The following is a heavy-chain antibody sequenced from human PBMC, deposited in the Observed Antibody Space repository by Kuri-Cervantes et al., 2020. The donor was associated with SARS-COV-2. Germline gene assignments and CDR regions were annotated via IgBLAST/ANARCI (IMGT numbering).Heavy chain of an antibody. CDR3: ARAAVDSLYYYYYVDV. CDR1: GFTFSSYW. Sequence: GGSLRLSCAASGFTFSSYWMSWVRQAPGKGLEWVANIKQDGSEKYYVDSVKGRFTISRDNAKNSLYLQMNSLRAEDTAVYYCARAAVDSLYYYYYVDVWGKGTTVTVSS. D-gene: IGHD3/OR15-3a*01. J-gene: IGHJ6*03. V-gene: IGHV3-7*01. CDR2: IKQDGSEK.